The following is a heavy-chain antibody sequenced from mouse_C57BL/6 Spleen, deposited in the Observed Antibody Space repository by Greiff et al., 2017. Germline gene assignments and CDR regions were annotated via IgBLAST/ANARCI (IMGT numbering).Heavy chain of an antibody. D-gene: IGHD3-2*02. CDR3: ARGAQATLVDY. CDR1: GYAFTNYL. CDR2: INPGSGGT. V-gene: IGHV1-54*01. J-gene: IGHJ4*01. Sequence: QVQLQQSGAELVRPGTSVKVSCKASGYAFTNYLIEWVKQRPGQGLEWIGVINPGSGGTNYNEKFKGKATLTADKSSSTAYMQLSSLTSEDSAVYFCARGAQATLVDYWGQGTSVTVSS.